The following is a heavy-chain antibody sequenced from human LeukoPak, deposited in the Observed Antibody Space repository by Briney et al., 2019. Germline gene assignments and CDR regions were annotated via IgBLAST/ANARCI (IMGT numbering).Heavy chain of an antibody. Sequence: QPGGSLRLSCAASGFTSSNCWMHWVRQVPGKGLEWVSRIESDGSRTRYADSVKGRFTISRDNAKNSLYLQMNSLRAEDTALYYCAKDNYYDSSGYYLVVDWGQGTLVTVSS. J-gene: IGHJ4*02. CDR2: IESDGSRT. CDR1: GFTSSNCW. CDR3: AKDNYYDSSGYYLVVD. V-gene: IGHV3-74*01. D-gene: IGHD3-22*01.